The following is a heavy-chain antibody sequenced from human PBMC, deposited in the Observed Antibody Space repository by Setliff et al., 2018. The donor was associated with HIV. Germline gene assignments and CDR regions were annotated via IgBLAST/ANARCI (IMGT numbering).Heavy chain of an antibody. CDR1: GGSFSDYY. V-gene: IGHV4-34*01. CDR3: AREDYYYYGMDV. J-gene: IGHJ6*02. CDR2: INHRGST. Sequence: SETLSLTCAVYGGSFSDYYWTWIRQSPGKGLEWIGEINHRGSTNYNPSLKSRVTISVDTSKNQFSLKLSSVTAADTAVYYCAREDYYYYGMDVWGQGTTVTVSS.